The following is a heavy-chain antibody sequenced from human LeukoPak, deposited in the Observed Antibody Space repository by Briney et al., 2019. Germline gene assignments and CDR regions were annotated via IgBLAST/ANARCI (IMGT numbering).Heavy chain of an antibody. Sequence: SETLSLTCVVYGGVYAGSFSTYNWNWIRQPPGKGLEWIGEVSHSAGSNYNPSLKSRVTISLDTSKNQFSLKLSSVTAADTAVYYCARGKVAYYDFWSGYYTTFFDYWGQGTLVTVSS. CDR2: VSHSAGS. CDR3: ARGKVAYYDFWSGYYTTFFDY. CDR1: GGVYAGSFSTYN. J-gene: IGHJ4*02. V-gene: IGHV4-34*01. D-gene: IGHD3-3*01.